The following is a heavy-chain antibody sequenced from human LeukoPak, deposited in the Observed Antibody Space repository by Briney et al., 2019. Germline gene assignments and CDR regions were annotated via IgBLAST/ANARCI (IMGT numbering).Heavy chain of an antibody. CDR3: ARSNDYGALRHAFDI. CDR2: VYTSGST. D-gene: IGHD4-17*01. V-gene: IGHV4-61*02. CDR1: GGSISSGSYY. Sequence: SETLSLTCTVSGGSISSGSYYWSWIRQPAGKGLEWIGRVYTSGSTNYNPSLKSRVTISVDTSKNQFSLKLSSVTAADTAVYYCARSNDYGALRHAFDIWGQGTMVTVSS. J-gene: IGHJ3*02.